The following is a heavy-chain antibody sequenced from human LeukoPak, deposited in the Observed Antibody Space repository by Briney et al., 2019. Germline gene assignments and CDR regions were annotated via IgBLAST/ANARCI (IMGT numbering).Heavy chain of an antibody. CDR2: IYTSGST. V-gene: IGHV4-61*02. J-gene: IGHJ4*02. CDR3: ARGTVTFDY. CDR1: GGSISSGSYY. Sequence: SETLSLTCIVSGGSISSGSYYWSWIRQPAGKGLEWIGRIYTSGSTNYNPSLKSRVTISVDTSKNQFSLKLSSVTAADTAVYYCARGTVTFDYWGQGTLVTVSS. D-gene: IGHD4-11*01.